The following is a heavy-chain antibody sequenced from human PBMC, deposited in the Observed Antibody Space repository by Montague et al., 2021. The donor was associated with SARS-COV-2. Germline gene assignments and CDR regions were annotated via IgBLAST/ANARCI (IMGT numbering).Heavy chain of an antibody. CDR2: TYYRSMWKS. Sequence: CAISGDSVSSNSATWNWIRRSPSRGLEWLGRTYYRSMWKSDYARSVKSRIAINPDTSKNQFSLRLSSVTPEDTALYYCVRGIEAAGSYDYWGQGTLVTVSS. V-gene: IGHV6-1*01. CDR1: GDSVSSNSAT. CDR3: VRGIEAAGSYDY. J-gene: IGHJ4*02. D-gene: IGHD6-13*01.